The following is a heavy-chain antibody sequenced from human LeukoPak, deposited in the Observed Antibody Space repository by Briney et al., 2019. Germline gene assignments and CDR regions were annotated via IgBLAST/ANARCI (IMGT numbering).Heavy chain of an antibody. V-gene: IGHV4-59*12. CDR1: GGSISSYY. D-gene: IGHD3-22*01. J-gene: IGHJ4*02. CDR2: IYYSGST. CDR3: AGRGAAGRSSGYTH. Sequence: SETLSLTCTVSGGSISSYYWSWIRQPPGKGLEWIGYIYYSGSTNYNPSLKSRVTISVDTSKNQFSLKLSSVTAADTAVYYCAGRGAAGRSSGYTHWGQGNLVTVSS.